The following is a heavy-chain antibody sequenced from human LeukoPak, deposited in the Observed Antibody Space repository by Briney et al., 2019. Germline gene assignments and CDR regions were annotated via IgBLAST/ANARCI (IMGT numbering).Heavy chain of an antibody. J-gene: IGHJ4*01. CDR2: IIPIFGTA. Sequence: HGASVKVSCKASGGTFSSYAISWVRQAPGQGLEWMGGIIPIFGTANYAQKFQGRVTITADESTSTAYMELSSLRSEDTAVYYCARRCSGSCSYYFDYWGQGTLVTVSS. CDR1: GGTFSSYA. D-gene: IGHD2-15*01. CDR3: ARRCSGSCSYYFDY. V-gene: IGHV1-69*13.